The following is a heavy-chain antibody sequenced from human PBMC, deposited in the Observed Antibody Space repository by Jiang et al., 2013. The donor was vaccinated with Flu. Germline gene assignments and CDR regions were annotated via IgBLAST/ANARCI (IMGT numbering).Heavy chain of an antibody. V-gene: IGHV1-69*04. D-gene: IGHD2-15*01. Sequence: SGAEVKKPGSSVKVSCKASGGTFSSYAISWVRQAPGQGLEWMGRIIPTLGIANYAQKFQGRVTITADKSTSTAYMELSSLRSEDTAVYYCARGYCSGGSCLDDAFDIWGQGTMVTVSS. CDR1: GGTFSSYA. J-gene: IGHJ3*02. CDR2: IIPTLGIA. CDR3: ARGYCSGGSCLDDAFDI.